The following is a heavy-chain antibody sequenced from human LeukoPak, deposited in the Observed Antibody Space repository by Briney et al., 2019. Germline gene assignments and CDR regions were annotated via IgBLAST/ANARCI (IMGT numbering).Heavy chain of an antibody. CDR3: ASERAAAGTSPFDF. J-gene: IGHJ4*02. Sequence: GGSLRLSCAASGFTFSSYGMHWVRQAPGKGLEWVAFIRYDGSNRYYADSVKGRFTVSRDNSKNTLYLQMNSLRAEDTAVYYCASERAAAGTSPFDFWGQGTLVTVSS. CDR1: GFTFSSYG. V-gene: IGHV3-30*02. D-gene: IGHD6-13*01. CDR2: IRYDGSNR.